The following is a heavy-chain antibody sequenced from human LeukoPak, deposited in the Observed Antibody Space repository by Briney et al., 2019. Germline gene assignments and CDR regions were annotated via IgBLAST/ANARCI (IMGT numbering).Heavy chain of an antibody. Sequence: ASVKVSCKASGYSFTSYDVTWVRQAPGQGLEWMGWMNPNSGNTAYAQKFQGRVTITSDTSITTAYMELSSLRSEDTAVYYCPTSLFCSNGVCYTGGYYFDYWGQGTLVTVSS. CDR3: PTSLFCSNGVCYTGGYYFDY. CDR1: GYSFTSYD. CDR2: MNPNSGNT. D-gene: IGHD2-8*01. V-gene: IGHV1-8*03. J-gene: IGHJ4*02.